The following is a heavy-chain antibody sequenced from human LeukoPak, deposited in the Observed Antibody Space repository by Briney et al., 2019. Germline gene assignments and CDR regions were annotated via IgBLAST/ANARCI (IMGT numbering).Heavy chain of an antibody. Sequence: TSSETLSLTCTISGGSISAIPYYWGWIRQPPGKGLEWIGSVYHPGSPYYSPSLKTRVTISVDTPKNQFSLKLSSVTAADTAVYFCARSHFYGSGVDSWGQGTLVTVSS. D-gene: IGHD3-10*01. CDR2: VYHPGSP. J-gene: IGHJ5*01. V-gene: IGHV4-39*01. CDR1: GGSISAIPYY. CDR3: ARSHFYGSGVDS.